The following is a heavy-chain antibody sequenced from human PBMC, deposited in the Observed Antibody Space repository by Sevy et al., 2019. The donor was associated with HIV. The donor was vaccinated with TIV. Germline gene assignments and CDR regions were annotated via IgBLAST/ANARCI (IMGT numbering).Heavy chain of an antibody. V-gene: IGHV1-46*03. D-gene: IGHD2-21*02. CDR2: INPSGGST. J-gene: IGHJ4*02. Sequence: ASVKVSCKASGYTFTSYYMHWVRQAPGQGLEWMGIINPSGGSTSYAQKFQGRVTMTRDTSTSTVYMELSSLRSEDTAVYYCVTLPGDCSIDYWGQGTLVTVSS. CDR3: VTLPGDCSIDY. CDR1: GYTFTSYY.